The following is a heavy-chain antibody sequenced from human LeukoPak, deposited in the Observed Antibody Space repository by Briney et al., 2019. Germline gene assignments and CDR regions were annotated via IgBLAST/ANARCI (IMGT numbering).Heavy chain of an antibody. D-gene: IGHD3-22*01. V-gene: IGHV4-39*01. J-gene: IGHJ4*02. Sequence: SETLSLTCTVSGDFITGSTYYWGWIRQPPGKGLEWIGSMYYSGSTYSNPSLRSRVTMSADTSKNQFSMNLKSVTAADTAVYYCARQYYDSTGYYDFDYWGQGTLVTASS. CDR3: ARQYYDSTGYYDFDY. CDR2: MYYSGST. CDR1: GDFITGSTYY.